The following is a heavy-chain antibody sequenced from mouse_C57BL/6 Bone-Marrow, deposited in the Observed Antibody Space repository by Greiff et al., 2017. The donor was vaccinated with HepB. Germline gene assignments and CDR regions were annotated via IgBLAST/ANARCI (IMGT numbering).Heavy chain of an antibody. Sequence: QVQLQQPGAELVRPGSSVKLSCKASGYTFTSYWMDWVKQRPGQGLEWIGNIYPSDSETHYNQKFKDKATLTVDKSSSTAYMQLSSLTSEDSAVYYCARWDYYGSSSWFAYWGQGTLVTVSA. J-gene: IGHJ3*01. CDR1: GYTFTSYW. D-gene: IGHD1-1*01. CDR3: ARWDYYGSSSWFAY. CDR2: IYPSDSET. V-gene: IGHV1-61*01.